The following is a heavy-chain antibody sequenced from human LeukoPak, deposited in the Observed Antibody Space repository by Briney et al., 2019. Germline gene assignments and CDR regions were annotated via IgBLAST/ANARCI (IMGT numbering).Heavy chain of an antibody. D-gene: IGHD2-15*01. V-gene: IGHV3-53*01. J-gene: IGHJ4*02. CDR1: RFTVSSNY. CDR3: AKEGSGRTLDY. Sequence: GGSLRLSCAASRFTVSSNYMSWVRQAPGKGLEWVSVIYPDGSTYYADSVKGRFTTSRDNSKDTLYLQMNSQRAEDTAVYYCAKEGSGRTLDYWGQGTLITVSS. CDR2: IYPDGST.